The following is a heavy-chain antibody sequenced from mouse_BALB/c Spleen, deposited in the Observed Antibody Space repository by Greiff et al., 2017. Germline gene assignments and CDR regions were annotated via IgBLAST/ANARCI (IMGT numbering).Heavy chain of an antibody. D-gene: IGHD2-1*01. CDR3: ARGVLYYGNYVLDY. CDR2: ISYDGSN. Sequence: ESGPGLVKPSQSLSLTCSVTGYSITSGYYWNWIRQFPGNKLEWMGYISYDGSNNYNPSLKNRISITRDTSKNQFFLKLNSVTTEDTATYYCARGVLYYGNYVLDYWGQGTTLTVSS. J-gene: IGHJ2*01. CDR1: GYSITSGYY. V-gene: IGHV3-6*02.